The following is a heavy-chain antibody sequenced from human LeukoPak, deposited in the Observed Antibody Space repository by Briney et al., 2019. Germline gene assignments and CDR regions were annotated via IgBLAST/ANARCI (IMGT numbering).Heavy chain of an antibody. V-gene: IGHV4-59*01. D-gene: IGHD5/OR15-5a*01. CDR2: ISYSGTT. Sequence: PSETLSLTCTVSGVSISSFYWSWIRQPPGKGLEYIGYISYSGTTSYNPALKSRVTISVDTSKTQFSLKLTSVTAADTAVYYCAVDKGLPQAFDLWGQGTMVTVSS. CDR1: GVSISSFY. CDR3: AVDKGLPQAFDL. J-gene: IGHJ3*01.